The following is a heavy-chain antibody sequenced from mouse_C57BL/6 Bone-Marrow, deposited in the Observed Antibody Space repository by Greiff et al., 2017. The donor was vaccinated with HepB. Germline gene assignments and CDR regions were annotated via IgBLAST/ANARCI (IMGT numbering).Heavy chain of an antibody. CDR3: ARGRNIRTYDYPYAMDY. CDR1: GYTFTSYW. D-gene: IGHD2-4*01. J-gene: IGHJ4*01. Sequence: QVHVKQPGAELVRPGSSVKLSCKASGYTFTSYWMDWVKQRPGQGLEWIGNIYPSDSETHYNQKFKDKATLTVDKSSSTAYMQLSSLTSEDSAVYYCARGRNIRTYDYPYAMDYWGQGTSVTVSS. CDR2: IYPSDSET. V-gene: IGHV1-61*01.